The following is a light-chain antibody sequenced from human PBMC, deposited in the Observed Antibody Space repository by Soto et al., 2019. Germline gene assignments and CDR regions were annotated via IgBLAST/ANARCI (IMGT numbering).Light chain of an antibody. Sequence: QAVVTQEPSLTVSTGVTVTLTCASSTGTVTSGHYPNWLQQKPGQAPRALIYSTDTRHSWTPARFSGSLLGGKAALTLSGVQPEAEADYYCLLYYGGAVVFGGGTKLTV. V-gene: IGLV7-43*01. CDR2: STD. CDR1: TGTVTSGHY. J-gene: IGLJ2*01. CDR3: LLYYGGAVV.